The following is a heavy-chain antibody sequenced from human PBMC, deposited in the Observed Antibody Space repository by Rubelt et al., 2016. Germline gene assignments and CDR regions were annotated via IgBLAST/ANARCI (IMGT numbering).Heavy chain of an antibody. D-gene: IGHD6-19*01. Sequence: KFRGRVTITRDTSASIAYMELSSLRSEDTAVYYCARDEWSGWSNWFDPWGQGTLVTVSS. V-gene: IGHV1-3*01. CDR3: ARDEWSGWSNWFDP. J-gene: IGHJ5*02.